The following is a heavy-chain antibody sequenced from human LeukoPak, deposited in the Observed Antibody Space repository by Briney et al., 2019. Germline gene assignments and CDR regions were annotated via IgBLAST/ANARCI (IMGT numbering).Heavy chain of an antibody. V-gene: IGHV3-23*01. J-gene: IGHJ6*04. D-gene: IGHD3-10*02. CDR1: GFTFNTYG. CDR3: AELGTTMIGGV. Sequence: GGSLRLSCAASGFTFNTYGMSWVRQAPGKGLEWVSGISGSGGATYYADSVKGRFTISRDNAKNSLYLQMNSLRAEDTAVYYCAELGTTMIGGVWGKGTTVTISS. CDR2: ISGSGGAT.